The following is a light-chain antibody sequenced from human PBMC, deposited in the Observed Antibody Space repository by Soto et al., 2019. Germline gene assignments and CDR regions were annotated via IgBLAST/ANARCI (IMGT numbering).Light chain of an antibody. CDR2: GAS. V-gene: IGKV3-20*01. J-gene: IGKJ1*01. Sequence: IVLTQSPGTLSLFPGEKAPLSRTASQSVRSNFLAWYQQKPGQAPRLLIYGASNRATGIPDRFSGSGSGTDFTLTISSLQSEDFAVYYCQQYDKWPRTFGQGTKVDI. CDR3: QQYDKWPRT. CDR1: QSVRSNF.